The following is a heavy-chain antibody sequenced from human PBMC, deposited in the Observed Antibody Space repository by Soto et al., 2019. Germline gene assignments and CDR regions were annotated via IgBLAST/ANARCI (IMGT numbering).Heavy chain of an antibody. V-gene: IGHV1-8*01. CDR2: MNPNSGNT. J-gene: IGHJ6*01. Sequence: ASVTVSCKTSGYTFTRNGINWVRQATGQGLEWMGWMNPNSGNTGYAQKFQGRVTMTRNTSISTAYMELSSLRSEDTAVYYCAREGSSAGAYYYYYGMDLWGQGTTVTVSS. D-gene: IGHD6-25*01. CDR3: AREGSSAGAYYYYYGMDL. CDR1: GYTFTRNG.